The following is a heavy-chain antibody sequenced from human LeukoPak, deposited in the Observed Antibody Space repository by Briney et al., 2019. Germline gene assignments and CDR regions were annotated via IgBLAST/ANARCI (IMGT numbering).Heavy chain of an antibody. CDR3: ASSSSSSQSDY. J-gene: IGHJ4*02. V-gene: IGHV4-31*03. CDR1: GGSISSGGYY. CDR2: IYYSGST. D-gene: IGHD6-6*01. Sequence: SETLSLTCTVSGGSISSGGYYWSWIRQHPGKGLEWIGYIYYSGSTYYNPSLKSRVTISVDTSKNQSSLKLSSVTAADTAVYYCASSSSSSQSDYWGQGTLVIVSS.